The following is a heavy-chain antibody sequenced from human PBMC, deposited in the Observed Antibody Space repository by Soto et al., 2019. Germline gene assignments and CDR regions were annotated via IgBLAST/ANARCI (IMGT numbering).Heavy chain of an antibody. CDR2: IYYTGTT. D-gene: IGHD3-22*01. CDR1: GGSISSWY. Sequence: SETLSLTCTVSGGSISSWYWGWIRQSPGKGLEWIGYIYYTGTTKYNPSLKSRVTISVDSSKNQFSLKLDSVTAADTAVYYCARLGGYYQAFDSWGQGTLVTVSS. J-gene: IGHJ4*02. CDR3: ARLGGYYQAFDS. V-gene: IGHV4-59*08.